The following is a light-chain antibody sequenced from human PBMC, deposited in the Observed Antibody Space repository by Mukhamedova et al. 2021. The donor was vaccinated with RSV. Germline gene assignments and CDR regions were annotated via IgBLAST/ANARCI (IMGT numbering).Light chain of an antibody. V-gene: IGKV4-1*01. CDR2: WAY. CDR3: LQYRDFPPT. Sequence: QSTWESPRLLISWAYTRASGVPDRFSGSISGTNHTLTICSLQADDVAIYHCLQYRDFPPTFGQGTKVEIK. J-gene: IGKJ1*01.